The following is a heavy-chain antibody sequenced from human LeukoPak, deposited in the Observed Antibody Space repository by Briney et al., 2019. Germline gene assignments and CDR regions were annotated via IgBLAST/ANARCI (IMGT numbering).Heavy chain of an antibody. CDR1: GGSISSYY. D-gene: IGHD2-15*01. CDR2: IYYSGST. CDR3: ARDRGCSGGSCYPYWYFDL. Sequence: PSETLSLTCTVSGGSISSYYWSWIRQPPGKGLEWIGYIYYSGSTNYNPSLKSRVTISVDTSKNQFSLKLSSVTAADTAVYYCARDRGCSGGSCYPYWYFDLWGRGTLVTVSS. J-gene: IGHJ2*01. V-gene: IGHV4-59*01.